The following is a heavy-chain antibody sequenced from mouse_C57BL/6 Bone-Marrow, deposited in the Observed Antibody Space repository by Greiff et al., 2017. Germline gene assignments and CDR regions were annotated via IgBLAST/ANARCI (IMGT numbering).Heavy chain of an antibody. Sequence: QVQLQQPGAELVKPGASVKLSCKASGYTFTSYWMHWVKQRPGQGLEWIGMIHPNSGSTNYNEKFKSKATLTVDKSSSTAYMQLSSLTSEDSAVYYCARSLPTVDYYARDYWGQGTSVTVSS. V-gene: IGHV1-64*01. D-gene: IGHD1-1*01. CDR3: ARSLPTVDYYARDY. CDR2: IHPNSGST. CDR1: GYTFTSYW. J-gene: IGHJ4*01.